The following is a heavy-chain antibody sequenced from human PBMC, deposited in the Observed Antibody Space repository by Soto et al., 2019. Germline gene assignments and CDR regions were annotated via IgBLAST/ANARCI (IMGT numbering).Heavy chain of an antibody. CDR3: ARDDEGGSYCDLGH. Sequence: QVQLVESGGGVVQPGRSLRLSCAASGFTFSNHIMHWVRQAPGKGLEWVAVILDDGNNKYYADSVKGRFTISRDNSKNKLYLQMNSRRTEDTAVYYCARDDEGGSYCDLGHWGQGTLVTVSS. D-gene: IGHD3-10*01. CDR1: GFTFSNHI. CDR2: ILDDGNNK. J-gene: IGHJ4*02. V-gene: IGHV3-30-3*01.